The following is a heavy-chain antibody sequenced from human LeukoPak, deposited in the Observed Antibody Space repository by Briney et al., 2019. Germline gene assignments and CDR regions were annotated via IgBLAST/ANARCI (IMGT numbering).Heavy chain of an antibody. CDR3: ARLTVYCSGGSCYDY. D-gene: IGHD2-15*01. V-gene: IGHV4-61*02. CDR2: IYTSGST. Sequence: SETLSLTCTVSGGSISSSSYYWGWIRQPAGKGLEWIGRIYTSGSTNYNPSLKSRVTMSVDTSKNQFSLKLSSVTAADTAVYYCARLTVYCSGGSCYDYWGQGTLVTVSS. J-gene: IGHJ4*02. CDR1: GGSISSSSYY.